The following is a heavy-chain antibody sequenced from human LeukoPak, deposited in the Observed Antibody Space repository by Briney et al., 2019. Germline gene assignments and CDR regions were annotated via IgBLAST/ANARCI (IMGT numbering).Heavy chain of an antibody. V-gene: IGHV3-74*01. CDR1: GFTFSSYW. D-gene: IGHD3-22*01. Sequence: GGSLRLSCTASGFTFSSYWMHWVRQAPGKGLVWISRIKSDGSSTTYADSVKGRFTISRDNAKNTLYLQMNSLRAEDTAVYYCATGNYYDSRGYYTFGHWGQGTLVTVSS. J-gene: IGHJ1*01. CDR3: ATGNYYDSRGYYTFGH. CDR2: IKSDGSST.